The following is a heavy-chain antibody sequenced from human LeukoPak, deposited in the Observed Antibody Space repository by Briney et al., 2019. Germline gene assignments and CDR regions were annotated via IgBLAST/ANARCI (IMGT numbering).Heavy chain of an antibody. CDR2: IKQDGSEK. J-gene: IGHJ4*02. CDR1: GFTFSSYW. D-gene: IGHD4-23*01. Sequence: GGSLRLSCAASGFTFSSYWMSWVRQAPGKGLEWVANIKQDGSEKYYVDSVKGRFTISRDNAKNSLYLQMNSLRAEDTAVYYCARLGVVTHSFVDYWGQGTLVTVSS. V-gene: IGHV3-7*01. CDR3: ARLGVVTHSFVDY.